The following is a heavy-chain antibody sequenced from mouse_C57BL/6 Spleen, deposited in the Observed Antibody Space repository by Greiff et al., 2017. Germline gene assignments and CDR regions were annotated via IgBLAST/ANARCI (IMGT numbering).Heavy chain of an antibody. CDR3: ARGGTVTLDV. Sequence: VQLQQPGAELVKPGASVKMSCKASGYTLTSYWITGVKQRPGQGLEWIGDIYPGSGSTNYNEKFKSTATLTVDTSSSTAYMQLSSLTSEDSAVYYCARGGTVTLDVWGTGTTVTVSS. CDR2: IYPGSGST. J-gene: IGHJ1*03. CDR1: GYTLTSYW. V-gene: IGHV1-55*01. D-gene: IGHD2-10*02.